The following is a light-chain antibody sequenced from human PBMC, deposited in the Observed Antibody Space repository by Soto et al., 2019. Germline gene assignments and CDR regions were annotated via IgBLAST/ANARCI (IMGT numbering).Light chain of an antibody. CDR2: DAS. J-gene: IGKJ3*01. V-gene: IGKV1-33*01. Sequence: DIQMTQSPSSLSASVGDRVTITCQASQDVRKYLSWYQQKARKAPKLLIYDASNLETGVPSRFSGSGSGTDFTFTISSLQPEDIATYYCQKYNSAPFTFGPGTKVDIK. CDR1: QDVRKY. CDR3: QKYNSAPFT.